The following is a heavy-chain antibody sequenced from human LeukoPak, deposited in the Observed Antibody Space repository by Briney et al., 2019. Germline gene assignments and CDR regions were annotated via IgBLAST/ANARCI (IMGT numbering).Heavy chain of an antibody. CDR3: ARDSGTTGEVKFDP. Sequence: SETLSLTCTVSGYSISGGYYWGWIRQPPGKGLEWIGSIYYSGTTYYRPSLKSRLTISVDTSKNQFSLKLSSVTAADTAVYYCARDSGTTGEVKFDPWGQGTLVTVSS. CDR2: IYYSGTT. V-gene: IGHV4-38-2*02. J-gene: IGHJ5*02. CDR1: GYSISGGYY. D-gene: IGHD3-10*01.